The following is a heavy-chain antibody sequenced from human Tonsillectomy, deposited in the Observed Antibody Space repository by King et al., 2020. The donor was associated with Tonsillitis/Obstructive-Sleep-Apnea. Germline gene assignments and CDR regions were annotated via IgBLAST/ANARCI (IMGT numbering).Heavy chain of an antibody. V-gene: IGHV3-66*01. CDR1: GFTVSSNY. CDR3: ARYTVTFDY. J-gene: IGHJ4*02. CDR2: IYSGGTT. Sequence: VQLVESGGGLVQPGGSLRLSCAASGFTVSSNYMTWFRQAPGKGLEWVSVIYSGGTTYYADSVKGRFTISRDNSKNTVYLQMNSLRAEDTAVYYCARYTVTFDYWGQGTLVSVSS. D-gene: IGHD4-17*01.